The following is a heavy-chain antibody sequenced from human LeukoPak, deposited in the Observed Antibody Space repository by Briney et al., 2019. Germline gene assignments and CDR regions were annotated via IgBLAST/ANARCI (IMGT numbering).Heavy chain of an antibody. CDR2: IYHSGST. D-gene: IGHD3-10*01. CDR3: AKSITMVRGVRYYFDY. V-gene: IGHV4-38-2*02. CDR1: GYSISSGYY. J-gene: IGHJ4*02. Sequence: PSETLSLTCTVSGYSISSGYYWGWIRQPPGKGLEWIGSIYHSGSTYYNPSLKSRVTISVDTSRNQFSLKLSSVTAADTAVYYCAKSITMVRGVRYYFDYWGQGTLVTVSS.